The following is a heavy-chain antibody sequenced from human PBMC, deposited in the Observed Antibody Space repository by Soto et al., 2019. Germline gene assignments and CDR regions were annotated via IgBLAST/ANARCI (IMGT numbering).Heavy chain of an antibody. D-gene: IGHD3-10*01. J-gene: IGHJ5*02. CDR1: GGTFSSYA. V-gene: IGHV1-69*13. CDR3: ARETTMVRDPNWFAP. CDR2: IIPIFGTA. Sequence: SVKVSCKASGGTFSSYAISWVRQAPGQGLEWMGGIIPIFGTANYAQKFQGRVTITADESTSTAYMELSSLRSEDTAVYYCARETTMVRDPNWFAPWGQGTLVTVSS.